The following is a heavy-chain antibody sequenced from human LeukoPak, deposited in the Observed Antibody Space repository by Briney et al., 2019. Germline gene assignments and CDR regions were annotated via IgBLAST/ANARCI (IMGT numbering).Heavy chain of an antibody. J-gene: IGHJ4*02. CDR3: ARARTATITGYYFDY. V-gene: IGHV1-69*13. CDR1: GYTFTSYG. CDR2: IIPIFGTA. D-gene: IGHD5-24*01. Sequence: ASVKVSCKASGYTFTSYGISWVRQAPGQGLEWMGGIIPIFGTANYAQKFQGRVTITADESTSTAYMELSSLRSEDTAVYYCARARTATITGYYFDYWGQGTLVTVSS.